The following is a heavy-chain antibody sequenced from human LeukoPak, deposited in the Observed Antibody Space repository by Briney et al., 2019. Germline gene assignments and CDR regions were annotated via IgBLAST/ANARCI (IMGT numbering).Heavy chain of an antibody. CDR1: GYTSTSYD. Sequence: ASVKVSCKASGYTSTSYDINWVRQATGQGLEWMGWMNPNSGNTGYAQKFQGRVTMTRNTSISTAYMELSSLRSEDTAVYYCARGLRIAVAGVLGYWGQGTLVTVSS. CDR2: MNPNSGNT. D-gene: IGHD6-19*01. V-gene: IGHV1-8*01. CDR3: ARGLRIAVAGVLGY. J-gene: IGHJ4*02.